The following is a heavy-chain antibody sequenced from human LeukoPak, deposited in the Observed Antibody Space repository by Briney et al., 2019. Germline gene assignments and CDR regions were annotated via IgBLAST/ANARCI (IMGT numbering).Heavy chain of an antibody. D-gene: IGHD6-13*01. CDR2: ISSSSSNI. J-gene: IGHJ6*03. CDR3: ARDVDSSSWHTPVFYYYYYYYMDV. V-gene: IGHV3-48*04. Sequence: GGSLRLSCVVSGFTFSSYSMNWVRQAPGKGLEWVSYISSSSSNIYYADSVKGRFTISRDNAKNSLYLQMNSLRAEDTAVYYCARDVDSSSWHTPVFYYYYYYYMDVWGKGTTVTVSS. CDR1: GFTFSSYS.